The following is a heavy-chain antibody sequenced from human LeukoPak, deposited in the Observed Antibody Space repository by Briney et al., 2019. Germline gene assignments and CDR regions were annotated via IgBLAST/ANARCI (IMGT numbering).Heavy chain of an antibody. CDR3: AREGRDNYYDSSGYYDY. J-gene: IGHJ4*02. V-gene: IGHV4-4*02. CDR1: GGSISSSNW. CDR2: IYHSGST. Sequence: SETLSLTCAVSGGSISSSNWWSWVRQPPGKGLEWIGEIYHSGSTNYNPSLKRRVTISVDKSKNKVSLKLSSVTAADTAVYYCAREGRDNYYDSSGYYDYRGQGTLVAVSS. D-gene: IGHD3-22*01.